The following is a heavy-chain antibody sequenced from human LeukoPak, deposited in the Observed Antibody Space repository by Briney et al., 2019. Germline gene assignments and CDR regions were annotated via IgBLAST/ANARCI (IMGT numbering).Heavy chain of an antibody. CDR1: GYTFTSYD. D-gene: IGHD6-19*01. J-gene: IGHJ4*02. CDR2: MNPNSGNT. V-gene: IGHV1-8*03. Sequence: ASVKVSCKASGYTFTSYDINWVRQATGQGLEWMGWMNPNSGNTGYAQKFQGRVTITRNTSISTAYMELRSLRSDDTAVYYCARVKTGESGGWYDWGVCRFDYWGQGTLVTVSS. CDR3: ARVKTGESGGWYDWGVCRFDY.